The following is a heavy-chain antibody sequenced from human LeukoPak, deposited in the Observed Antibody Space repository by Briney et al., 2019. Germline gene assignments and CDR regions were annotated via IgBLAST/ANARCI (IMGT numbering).Heavy chain of an antibody. CDR3: ARGNFRRDGYNFDY. CDR1: GFVFSGYG. CDR2: IWYDGSNK. V-gene: IGHV3-33*01. J-gene: IGHJ4*02. Sequence: GGSLGLSCAASGFVFSGYGMHWVRQAPGKGLEWVAVIWYDGSNKYYADSVRGRFTISRENSKNTLYLQMNSLRAEDTAVFYCARGNFRRDGYNFDYWGQGTLVTVSS. D-gene: IGHD5-24*01.